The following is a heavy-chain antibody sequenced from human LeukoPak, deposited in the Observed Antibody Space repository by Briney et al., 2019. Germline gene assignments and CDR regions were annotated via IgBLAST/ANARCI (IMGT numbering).Heavy chain of an antibody. CDR3: ARHGRYSVAGKFDY. CDR1: GGSISSYY. Sequence: PSETLSLTCTVSGGSISSYYWSWIRQPPGKGLEWIGYIYYSGSTNYNPSLKSRVTISVDTSKNQFSLKLSSVTAADTAVYYCARHGRYSVAGKFDYWGQGTLVTVSS. J-gene: IGHJ4*02. V-gene: IGHV4-59*08. CDR2: IYYSGST. D-gene: IGHD6-19*01.